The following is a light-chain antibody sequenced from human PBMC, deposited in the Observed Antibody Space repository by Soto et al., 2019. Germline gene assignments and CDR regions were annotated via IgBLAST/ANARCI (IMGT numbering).Light chain of an antibody. CDR2: EVN. Sequence: QSVLTQPPSASGSPGQSVTISCTGTSSDIGGYNSVSWYQQHPGKAPRLMIYEVNKRPSGVPDRFSGSKSGYTASLTVSGLQTEDEAFYYCSSSAGNYHYLVFGGGTQLTVL. V-gene: IGLV2-8*01. J-gene: IGLJ3*02. CDR1: SSDIGGYNS. CDR3: SSSAGNYHYLV.